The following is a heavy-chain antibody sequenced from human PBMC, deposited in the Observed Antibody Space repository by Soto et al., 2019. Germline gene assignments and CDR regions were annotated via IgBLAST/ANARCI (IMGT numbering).Heavy chain of an antibody. V-gene: IGHV3-23*01. Sequence: GGSLRLSCAASGFTFSNYAMSWVRQAPGKGLEWVSGISGSGVSTYYADSVKGRFTISRDNSKNTLYLQMNSLRAEDTAIYYCAKARVGGSCVGGGCGMDVWGQGTTVTVSS. J-gene: IGHJ6*02. CDR3: AKARVGGSCVGGGCGMDV. D-gene: IGHD2-15*01. CDR2: ISGSGVST. CDR1: GFTFSNYA.